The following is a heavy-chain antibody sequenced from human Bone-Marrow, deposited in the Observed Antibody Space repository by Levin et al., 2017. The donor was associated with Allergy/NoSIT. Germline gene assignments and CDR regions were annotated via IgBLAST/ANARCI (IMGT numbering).Heavy chain of an antibody. CDR1: GYSFTSYW. D-gene: IGHD6-19*01. CDR2: IYPGDSDT. V-gene: IGHV5-51*01. CDR3: ASPGYSSGWEGNDAFDI. Sequence: PGESLKISCKGSGYSFTSYWIGWVRQMPGKGLEWMGIIYPGDSDTRYSPSFQGQVTISADKSISTAYLQWSSLKASDTAMYYCASPGYSSGWEGNDAFDIWGQGTMVTVSS. J-gene: IGHJ3*02.